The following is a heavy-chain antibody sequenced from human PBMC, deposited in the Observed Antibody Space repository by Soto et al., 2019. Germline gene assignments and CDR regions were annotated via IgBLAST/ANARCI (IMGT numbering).Heavy chain of an antibody. CDR1: GFTFSNYY. J-gene: IGHJ4*02. CDR2: ISSTGRTI. Sequence: GGSLRLSCGASGFTFSNYYMSWIRQAPRKGLEWVSYISSTGRTIYYADSVKGRFTVSRDNAQNSLSLKLNSLRVEDTAVYYCARSYSSGWEFDYWGQGTQVTVSS. V-gene: IGHV3-11*01. D-gene: IGHD6-19*01. CDR3: ARSYSSGWEFDY.